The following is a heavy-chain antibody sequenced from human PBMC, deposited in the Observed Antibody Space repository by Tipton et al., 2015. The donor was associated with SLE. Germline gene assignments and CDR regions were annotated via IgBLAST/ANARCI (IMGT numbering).Heavy chain of an antibody. D-gene: IGHD3-16*01. J-gene: IGHJ4*02. CDR1: GFTFSSYA. V-gene: IGHV3-23*03. CDR2: IYSGGSST. Sequence: SLRLSCAASGFTFSSYAMSWVRKAPGKGLEWVSVIYSGGSSTYYADSVKGRFTISRDNSKNTLYLQMNSLRAEDTAVYYCAKVGEDYWGQGTLVTVSS. CDR3: AKVGEDY.